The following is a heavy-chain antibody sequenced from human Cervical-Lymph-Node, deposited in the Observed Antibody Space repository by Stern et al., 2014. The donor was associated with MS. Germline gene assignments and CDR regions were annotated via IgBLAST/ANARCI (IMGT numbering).Heavy chain of an antibody. J-gene: IGHJ5*02. V-gene: IGHV5-51*01. CDR2: IYPGDSDI. D-gene: IGHD5-12*01. CDR3: ARSPGGYSGYDGNWFDP. CDR1: GYSFTGYR. Sequence: EVQLVQSGAEVKKPGESLKISCKGSGYSFTGYRLGRVRQMPGKGLGWMGIIYPGDSDIRYSPSFQGQVTFSADKSISTAYLQWSSLKASDTAMYYCARSPGGYSGYDGNWFDPWGQGTLVTVSS.